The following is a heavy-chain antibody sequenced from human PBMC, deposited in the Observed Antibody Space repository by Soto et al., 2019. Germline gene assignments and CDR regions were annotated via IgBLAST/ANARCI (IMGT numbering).Heavy chain of an antibody. CDR1: GGSISNYY. J-gene: IGHJ4*02. CDR3: ARQTTYSSSWYDY. CDR2: IYSSGST. D-gene: IGHD6-13*01. Sequence: QVLLQESGPGLVKPSETLSLTCTVSGGSISNYYWSWIRQPAGKGLEYIGRIYSSGSTNHKPSLTSRVTMAVDTSKNQFCLKLTSVTAEDTAVYYCARQTTYSSSWYDYWGQGTLVTVSS. V-gene: IGHV4-4*07.